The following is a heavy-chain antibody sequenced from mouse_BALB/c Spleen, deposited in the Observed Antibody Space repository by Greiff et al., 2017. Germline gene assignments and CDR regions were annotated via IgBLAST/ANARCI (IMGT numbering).Heavy chain of an antibody. CDR3: ARWGSSGYVDY. Sequence: QVQLQQSGAELMKPGASVKISCKATGYTFSSYWIEWVKQRPGHGLEWIGEILPGSGSTNYNEKFKGKATFTADTSSNTAYMQLSSLTSEDSAVYYCARWGSSGYVDYWGQGTTLTVSS. CDR1: GYTFSSYW. J-gene: IGHJ2*01. V-gene: IGHV1-9*01. D-gene: IGHD3-1*01. CDR2: ILPGSGST.